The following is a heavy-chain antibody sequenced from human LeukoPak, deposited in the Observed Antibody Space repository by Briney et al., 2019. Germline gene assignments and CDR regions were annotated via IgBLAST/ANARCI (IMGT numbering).Heavy chain of an antibody. D-gene: IGHD2-2*01. V-gene: IGHV7-4-1*02. CDR3: ARGIVVVHYYYYMDV. Sequence: ASVKVSCKASGYTFTGYYMHWVRQAPGQGLEWMGWINTNTGNPTYAQGFTGRFVFSLDTSVSTAYLQISSLRAEDTAVYYCARGIVVVHYYYYMDVWGKGTTVTVSS. J-gene: IGHJ6*03. CDR2: INTNTGNP. CDR1: GYTFTGYY.